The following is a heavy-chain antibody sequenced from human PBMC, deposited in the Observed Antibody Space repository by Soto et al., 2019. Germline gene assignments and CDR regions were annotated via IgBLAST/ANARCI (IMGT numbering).Heavy chain of an antibody. CDR2: IYTSGST. D-gene: IGHD1-7*01. CDR1: GGSISSYY. J-gene: IGHJ4*02. Sequence: QVQLQESGPGLVKPSETLSLTCTVSGGSISSYYWSWIRQPAGKGLEGIGRIYTSGSTNYNPSLKSRVTMSVDTSKNQFSLKLSSVTAADTAVYYCARVGSEGTGTTAWDYFDYWGQGTLVTVSS. V-gene: IGHV4-4*07. CDR3: ARVGSEGTGTTAWDYFDY.